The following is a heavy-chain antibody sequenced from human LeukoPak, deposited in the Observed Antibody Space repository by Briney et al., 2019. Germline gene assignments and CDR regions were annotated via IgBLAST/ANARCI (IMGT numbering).Heavy chain of an antibody. CDR2: IYYSGST. CDR1: GGSISSSSYY. D-gene: IGHD3-3*01. V-gene: IGHV4-39*01. Sequence: SETLSLTCTVSGGSISSSSYYWGRIRQPPGKGLEWIGSIYYSGSTYYNPSLKSRVTISVDTSSNQFSLKLSSVTAADTAVYYCARCGYYDFWSGYNPATFDYWGQGTLVTVSS. J-gene: IGHJ4*02. CDR3: ARCGYYDFWSGYNPATFDY.